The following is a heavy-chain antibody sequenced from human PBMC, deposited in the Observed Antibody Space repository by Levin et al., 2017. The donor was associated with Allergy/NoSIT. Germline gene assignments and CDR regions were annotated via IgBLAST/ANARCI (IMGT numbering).Heavy chain of an antibody. J-gene: IGHJ4*02. CDR1: GFTFSNFG. V-gene: IGHV3-33*01. CDR3: ARDRYSAVAGIDWTHPLDY. D-gene: IGHD6-19*01. Sequence: GGSLRLSCAASGFTFSNFGIHWVRQAPGKGLEWVSAIWYDGSTKYYRDSVKGRFTISRDNSKNTLYLQMASLRVEDTAVYYCARDRYSAVAGIDWTHPLDYWGQGTLVTVSS. CDR2: IWYDGSTK.